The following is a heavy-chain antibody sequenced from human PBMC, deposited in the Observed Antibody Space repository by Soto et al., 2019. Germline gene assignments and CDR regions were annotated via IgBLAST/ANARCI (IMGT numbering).Heavy chain of an antibody. D-gene: IGHD5-18*01. CDR3: ARASGYSYGFAFDY. CDR2: ISAYNGNT. Sequence: ASVTVSCKASGYTFTSYGISWVRQAPGQGLEWMGWISAYNGNTNYAQKLQGRVTMTTDTSTSTAYMGLRSLRSDDTAVYYCARASGYSYGFAFDYWGQGTLVTVSS. CDR1: GYTFTSYG. V-gene: IGHV1-18*01. J-gene: IGHJ4*02.